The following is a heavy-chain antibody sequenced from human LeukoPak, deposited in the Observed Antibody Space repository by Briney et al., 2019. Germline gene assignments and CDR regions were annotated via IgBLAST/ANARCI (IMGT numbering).Heavy chain of an antibody. D-gene: IGHD3-22*01. Sequence: GSLRLSCAASGFTFSSYAMSWVRQAPGKGLEWVSAISGSGGSTYYADSVKGRFTISRDNSKNTLYLQMNSLRAEDTAVYYCAKVLVNRDRSPNWFDPWGQGTLVTVSS. CDR1: GFTFSSYA. CDR3: AKVLVNRDRSPNWFDP. CDR2: ISGSGGST. J-gene: IGHJ5*02. V-gene: IGHV3-23*01.